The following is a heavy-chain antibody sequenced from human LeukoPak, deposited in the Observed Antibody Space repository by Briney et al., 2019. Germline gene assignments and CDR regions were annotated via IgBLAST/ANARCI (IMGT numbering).Heavy chain of an antibody. CDR3: ARVLDYYDSSGYYYFDY. J-gene: IGHJ4*02. Sequence: PGGSLRLSCAASGFTFSSYWMSWVRQAPGKGLEWVANIKQDGSEKYYVDSVKGRFTISRDNAKNSLYLQMNSLRAEDTAVYYCARVLDYYDSSGYYYFDYWGQGTLVTASS. D-gene: IGHD3-22*01. CDR1: GFTFSSYW. V-gene: IGHV3-7*01. CDR2: IKQDGSEK.